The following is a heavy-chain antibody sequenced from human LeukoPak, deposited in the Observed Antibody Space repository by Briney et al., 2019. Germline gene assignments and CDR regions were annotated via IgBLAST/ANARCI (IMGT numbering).Heavy chain of an antibody. CDR3: ARVWCSSTSCYYYFDY. CDR1: GYTFTSYD. D-gene: IGHD2-2*01. Sequence: ASVKVSCKASGYTFTSYDINWVRQAPGQGLEWMGWISAYNGNTNYAQKLQGRVTMTTDTSTSTAYMELRSLRSDDTAVYYCARVWCSSTSCYYYFDYWGQGTLVTVSS. CDR2: ISAYNGNT. J-gene: IGHJ4*02. V-gene: IGHV1-18*01.